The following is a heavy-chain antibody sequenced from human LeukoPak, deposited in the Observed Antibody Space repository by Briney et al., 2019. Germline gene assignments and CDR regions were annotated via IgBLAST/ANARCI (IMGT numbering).Heavy chain of an antibody. CDR3: ASTGEVVPAAIPPP. D-gene: IGHD2-2*01. CDR2: IYYSGST. J-gene: IGHJ5*02. V-gene: IGHV4-39*07. CDR1: GGSISSSSYY. Sequence: SETLSLTCTVSGGSISSSSYYWGWIRQPPGKGLEWIGSIYYSGSTYYNPSLKSRVTISVDTSKNQFSLKLSSVTAADTAVYYCASTGEVVPAAIPPPWGQGTLVTVSS.